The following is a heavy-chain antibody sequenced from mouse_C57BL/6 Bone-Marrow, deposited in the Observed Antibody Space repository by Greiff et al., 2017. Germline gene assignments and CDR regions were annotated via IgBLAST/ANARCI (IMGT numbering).Heavy chain of an antibody. V-gene: IGHV1-64*01. D-gene: IGHD2-12*01. Sequence: QVQLQQSGAELVKPGASVKLSCKASGYTFTSYWMHWVKQRPGQGLEWIGMIHPNSGSTNYNEKFKSKATLTVDKSSSTAYMQLSSLTSEDSAVYYCARPHCYYWFAYWGQGTLVTVSA. J-gene: IGHJ3*01. CDR2: IHPNSGST. CDR3: ARPHCYYWFAY. CDR1: GYTFTSYW.